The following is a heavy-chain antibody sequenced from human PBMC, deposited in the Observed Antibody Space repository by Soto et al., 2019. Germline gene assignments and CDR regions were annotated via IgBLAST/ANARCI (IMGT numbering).Heavy chain of an antibody. CDR1: GGSISSGDYY. Sequence: QVQLQESGPGLVKPSQTLSLTCTVSGGSISSGDYYWSWIRQPPGKGLEWIGYIYYSGSTYYNPSLKSRVTISVDTSKNQFSLKLSSVTAADTAVYYCARAGLGPMVRGTTLDYWGQGTLVTVSS. D-gene: IGHD3-10*01. CDR3: ARAGLGPMVRGTTLDY. V-gene: IGHV4-30-4*01. CDR2: IYYSGST. J-gene: IGHJ4*02.